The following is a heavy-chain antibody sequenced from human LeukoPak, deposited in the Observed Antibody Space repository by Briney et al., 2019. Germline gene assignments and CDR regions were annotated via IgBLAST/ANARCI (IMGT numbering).Heavy chain of an antibody. CDR2: IYSGGST. CDR1: GFTVSSNY. Sequence: GGSLRLSCAASGFTVSSNYMSWVRQAPGKGLEWVSVIYSGGSTYYADFVKGRFTISRDNSKNTLYLQMNSLRAEDTAVYYCARVLWFGELLPYYFDYWGQGTLVTVSS. J-gene: IGHJ4*02. CDR3: ARVLWFGELLPYYFDY. V-gene: IGHV3-53*01. D-gene: IGHD3-10*01.